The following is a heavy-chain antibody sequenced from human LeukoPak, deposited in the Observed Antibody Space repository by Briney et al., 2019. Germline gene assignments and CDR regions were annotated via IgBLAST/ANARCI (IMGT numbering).Heavy chain of an antibody. CDR2: ISGSADNT. CDR3: ARGGRSGSRYYLYYYMDV. J-gene: IGHJ6*03. CDR1: GFIFSNYG. V-gene: IGHV3-23*01. Sequence: PGGSLRLSCAASGFIFSNYGMSWVRQAPGKGPEWISGISGSADNTYYADSVKGRFTLSRDNSKNTLSLQMNSLRVEDTAVYFCARGGRSGSRYYLYYYMDVWGKGTTVTVSS. D-gene: IGHD3-3*01.